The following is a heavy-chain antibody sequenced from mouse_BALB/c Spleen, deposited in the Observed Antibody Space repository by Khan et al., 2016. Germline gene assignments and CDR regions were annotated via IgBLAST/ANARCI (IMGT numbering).Heavy chain of an antibody. CDR3: VRYGTYEYFDV. CDR2: INSDGSAI. J-gene: IGHJ1*01. CDR1: GFTFSGFW. D-gene: IGHD1-1*02. V-gene: IGHV11-2*02. Sequence: EVQLVETGGGLVQPGGSRGLSCEGSGFTFSGFWMSWVRQTPGKTLEWIGDINSDGSAINYAPSIKDRSTITRDNDTSTPYMQMSTVRSADTATYFCVRYGTYEYFDVWGAGTTVTVSS.